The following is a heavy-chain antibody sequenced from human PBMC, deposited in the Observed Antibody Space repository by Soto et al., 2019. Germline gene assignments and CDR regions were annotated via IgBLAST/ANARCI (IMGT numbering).Heavy chain of an antibody. CDR3: ARYRREAVAGYTLDN. J-gene: IGHJ4*02. D-gene: IGHD6-13*01. CDR1: GGSFSDLY. CDR2: INHSGST. Sequence: PSETLSLTCAVYGGSFSDLYWSWIRQPPGKGLEWIGEINHSGSTNYNPSLKSRVTISEDTSKSQFSLKVNSMTAADTAVYYCARYRREAVAGYTLDNWGQGILVTVSS. V-gene: IGHV4-34*01.